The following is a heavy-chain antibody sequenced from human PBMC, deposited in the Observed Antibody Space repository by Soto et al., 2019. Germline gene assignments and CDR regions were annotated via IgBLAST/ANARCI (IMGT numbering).Heavy chain of an antibody. CDR2: IYPGDSDV. Sequence: ESLKISCEGSGYSFTKFWIAWVRQTPGKWLEWMGIIYPGDSDVTYSPSFQGQVIISVDNSISTAYLQWNTLKASDSAIYYCARDSSSWPLDYWGQGTLVTVS. D-gene: IGHD3-22*01. CDR1: GYSFTKFW. J-gene: IGHJ4*02. V-gene: IGHV5-51*01. CDR3: ARDSSSWPLDY.